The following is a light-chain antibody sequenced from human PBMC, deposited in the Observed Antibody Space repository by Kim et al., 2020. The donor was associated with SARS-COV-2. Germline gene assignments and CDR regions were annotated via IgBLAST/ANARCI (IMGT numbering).Light chain of an antibody. V-gene: IGKV3-15*01. CDR1: QSVSSN. Sequence: PGKRATLPCRASQSVSSNLAWYQQKPGQAPRLLIYGASTRATGIPARFSGSGSGTEFTLTISSLQSEDFAVYYCQQYNNWPPLTFGGGTKVDIK. CDR2: GAS. J-gene: IGKJ4*01. CDR3: QQYNNWPPLT.